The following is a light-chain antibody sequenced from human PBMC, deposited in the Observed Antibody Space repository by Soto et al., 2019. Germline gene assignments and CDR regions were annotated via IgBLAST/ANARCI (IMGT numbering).Light chain of an antibody. CDR3: QHSYSALIT. CDR1: QNIRSY. CDR2: GAS. J-gene: IGKJ5*01. Sequence: IQMTQSPSSLSASVGDRVTITCRASQNIRSYLNWYQVKSGKAPKNLIYGASSLQTGVPSRFSGSGSGTDFTLTIISLQPDDFATYYCQHSYSALITFGQGTRLEIK. V-gene: IGKV1-39*01.